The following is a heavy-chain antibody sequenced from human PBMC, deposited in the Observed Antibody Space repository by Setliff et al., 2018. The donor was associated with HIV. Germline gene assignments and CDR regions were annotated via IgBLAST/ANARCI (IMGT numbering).Heavy chain of an antibody. CDR3: ARNGPHGSGWYNYFDF. Sequence: ASVKVSCKASGYTFTKYAMSWVRQAPGQGLEWVGWINTNTGSPTYAQKFQDRVTITADELTNTAYMDVSSLRSEDTAVYYCARNGPHGSGWYNYFDFWGQGTLVTVSS. V-gene: IGHV1-69*13. CDR1: GYTFTKYA. J-gene: IGHJ4*02. D-gene: IGHD6-19*01. CDR2: INTNTGSP.